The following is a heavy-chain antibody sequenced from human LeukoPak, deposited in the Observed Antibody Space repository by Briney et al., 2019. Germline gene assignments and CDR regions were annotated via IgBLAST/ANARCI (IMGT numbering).Heavy chain of an antibody. V-gene: IGHV4-34*01. CDR3: ARRARRRIVATIGDYVDYQDIFDY. J-gene: IGHJ4*02. Sequence: SETLSLTCAVYGGSFSGYYWSWIRQPPGKGLEWIGEINHSGSTNYNPSLKSRVTISVDTSKNQFSLKLSSVTAADEAGYYCARRARRRIVATIGDYVDYQDIFDYWGQGTLVTVSS. CDR1: GGSFSGYY. D-gene: IGHD5-12*01. CDR2: INHSGST.